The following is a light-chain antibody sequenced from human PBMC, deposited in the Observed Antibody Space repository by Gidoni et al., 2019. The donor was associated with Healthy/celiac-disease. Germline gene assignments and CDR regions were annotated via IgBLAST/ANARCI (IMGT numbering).Light chain of an antibody. J-gene: IGKJ4*01. CDR2: DAS. V-gene: IGKV3-11*01. Sequence: EIVLTQSPATLSLSPGERATLSCRASQSVSSYLAWYQQKPGQAPRLLIYDASNRATGIPARFSGSGSGTVFTLTISSLEPEDFAVYYCQQRSTGALTFGGGTKVEIK. CDR1: QSVSSY. CDR3: QQRSTGALT.